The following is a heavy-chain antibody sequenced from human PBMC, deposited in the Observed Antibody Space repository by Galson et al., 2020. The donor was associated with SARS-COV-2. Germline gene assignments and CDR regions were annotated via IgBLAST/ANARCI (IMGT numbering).Heavy chain of an antibody. CDR2: IISDGTTA. Sequence: ALHGESLKISCAASGFTCNNYWMHWVRQAPGKGLVWVSHIISDGTTARYADSVKGRFTISRDKAKNTLYLQMNSLRAEDTAVYYCARGTYHYASGSYYRIDYWGQGTLVTVSS. V-gene: IGHV3-74*01. J-gene: IGHJ4*02. CDR3: ARGTYHYASGSYYRIDY. CDR1: GFTCNNYW. D-gene: IGHD3-10*01.